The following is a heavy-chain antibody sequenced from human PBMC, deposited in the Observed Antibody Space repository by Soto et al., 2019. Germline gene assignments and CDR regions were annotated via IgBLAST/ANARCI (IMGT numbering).Heavy chain of an antibody. CDR2: INPSGGDT. J-gene: IGHJ4*02. D-gene: IGHD2-21*01. Sequence: QVQLVQSGAEVKKPGASVKVSCKASGYTFTSHYIHWVRQAPGQGLEWMGIINPSGGDTTYAQQFQGRVTMNRDTCTSTVYMELSSLRSEDTAVYYCARGGCGGECSFDYWGQGTLVTVSS. CDR3: ARGGCGGECSFDY. CDR1: GYTFTSHY. V-gene: IGHV1-46*01.